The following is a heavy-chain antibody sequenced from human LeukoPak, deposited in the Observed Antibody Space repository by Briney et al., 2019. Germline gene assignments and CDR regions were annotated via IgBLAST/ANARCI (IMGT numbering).Heavy chain of an antibody. V-gene: IGHV1-58*01. D-gene: IGHD3-9*01. CDR1: GFTFSNSA. Sequence: AASVKVSCKASGFTFSNSAVQWVRQARGQRLEWIGWIIVGSGRTHYAQNLQERITITRDMSTNTAYMELSSLRSDDTAVYYCARDLLGSHTSYSSGAWDFWGQGTLVTVSS. J-gene: IGHJ4*02. CDR2: IIVGSGRT. CDR3: ARDLLGSHTSYSSGAWDF.